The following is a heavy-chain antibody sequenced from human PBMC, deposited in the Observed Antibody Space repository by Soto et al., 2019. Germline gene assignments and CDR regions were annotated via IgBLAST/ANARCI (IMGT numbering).Heavy chain of an antibody. Sequence: DVQLLESGGGLVQPGGSLRLSCAASGFTFSNYAMSWVRQAPGKGLEWVSAISGSGGSTYYADSVKGRFTISRDNSKNALYLRMNSLRAEDTAVFDCAKDIAIRPGSDFDYWGQGTQVTVSS. D-gene: IGHD3-9*01. CDR2: ISGSGGST. CDR3: AKDIAIRPGSDFDY. J-gene: IGHJ4*02. CDR1: GFTFSNYA. V-gene: IGHV3-23*01.